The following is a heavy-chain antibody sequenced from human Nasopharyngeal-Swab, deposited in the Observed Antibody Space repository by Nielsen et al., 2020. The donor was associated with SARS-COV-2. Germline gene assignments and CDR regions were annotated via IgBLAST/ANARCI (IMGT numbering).Heavy chain of an antibody. CDR1: GFTFSSYA. CDR3: ARDRGRFGEFDY. D-gene: IGHD3-10*01. J-gene: IGHJ4*02. CDR2: ISGSGDST. V-gene: IGHV3-23*01. Sequence: GESLKISCAASGFTFSSYAMSWVRRAPGKGPEWVSGISGSGDSTYYADSVKGRFTISRDNSKNTLYLQMNSLRAEDTAVYYCARDRGRFGEFDYWGQGTLVTVSS.